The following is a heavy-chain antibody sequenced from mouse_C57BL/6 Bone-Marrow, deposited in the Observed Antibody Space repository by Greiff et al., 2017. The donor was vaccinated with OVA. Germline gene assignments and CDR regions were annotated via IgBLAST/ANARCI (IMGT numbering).Heavy chain of an antibody. J-gene: IGHJ1*03. CDR1: GYTFTSYG. Sequence: QVQLQQSGAELARPGASVKLSCKASGYTFTSYGISWVKQRTGQGLEWIGEIYPRSGNTYYNEKFKGKATLTADKSSSTAYMELRSLTSEDSAVYVCARWGNWYFDVWGTGTTVTVSS. CDR2: IYPRSGNT. V-gene: IGHV1-81*01. CDR3: ARWGNWYFDV.